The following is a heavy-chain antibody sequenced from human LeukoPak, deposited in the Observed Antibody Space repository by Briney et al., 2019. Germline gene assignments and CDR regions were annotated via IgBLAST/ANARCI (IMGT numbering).Heavy chain of an antibody. D-gene: IGHD3-22*01. CDR1: GFTFSSYS. CDR2: ISSSSSTI. Sequence: GGSPRLSCAASGFTFSSYSMNWVRQAPGKGLEWVSYISSSSSTIYYADSVKGRFTISRDNAKNSLYLQMNSLRAEDTAVYYCARDLLWDYDSSGPPPPYYYYGMDVWGQGTTVTVSS. V-gene: IGHV3-48*04. J-gene: IGHJ6*02. CDR3: ARDLLWDYDSSGPPPPYYYYGMDV.